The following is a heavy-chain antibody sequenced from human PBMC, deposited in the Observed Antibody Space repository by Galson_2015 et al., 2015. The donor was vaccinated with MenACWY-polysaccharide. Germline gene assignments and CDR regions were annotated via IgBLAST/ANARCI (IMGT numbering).Heavy chain of an antibody. V-gene: IGHV3-11*01. J-gene: IGHJ3*02. CDR3: ARDQKGADCGGDCYRDDI. Sequence: SLRLSCAASGFTFSDYYMSWIRQAPGKGLEWVSYISSSGSTIYYADSVKGRFTISRDNAKNSLYLQMNSLRAEDTAVYYCARDQKGADCGGDCYRDDIWGQGTMVTVSS. D-gene: IGHD2-21*02. CDR2: ISSSGSTI. CDR1: GFTFSDYY.